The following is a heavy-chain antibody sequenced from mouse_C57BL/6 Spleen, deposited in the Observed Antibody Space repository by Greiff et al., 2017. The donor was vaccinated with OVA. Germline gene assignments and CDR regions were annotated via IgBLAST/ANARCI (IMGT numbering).Heavy chain of an antibody. V-gene: IGHV5-6*02. Sequence: DVKLVESGGDLVKPGGSLKLSCAASGFTFSSYGMSWVRQTPDKRLEWVATISSGGSCTYYPDSVKGRFTISSDNATNTLYLQMSSLQSEDTAMYDCARRVEGYYGYCDVWGTGTTVTVSS. CDR2: ISSGGSCT. J-gene: IGHJ1*03. CDR3: ARRVEGYYGYCDV. CDR1: GFTFSSYG. D-gene: IGHD1-1*01.